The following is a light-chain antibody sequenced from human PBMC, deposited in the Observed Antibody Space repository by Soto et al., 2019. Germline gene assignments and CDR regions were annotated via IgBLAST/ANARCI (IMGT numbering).Light chain of an antibody. CDR3: HQRNK. V-gene: IGKV3-11*01. CDR2: DTS. J-gene: IGKJ5*01. Sequence: ELVLTQSPAPLSLSPGERATLSCRASQFLSSYLAWYQQKPGQPPRLLIYDTSNRAAGVPARFSGSRSGTDFTLTISSLEPEDFAVYFCHQRNKFGQGTRLEI. CDR1: QFLSSY.